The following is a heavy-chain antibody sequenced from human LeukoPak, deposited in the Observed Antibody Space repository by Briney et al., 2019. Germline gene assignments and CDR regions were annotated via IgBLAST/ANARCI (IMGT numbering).Heavy chain of an antibody. J-gene: IGHJ5*02. D-gene: IGHD4-17*01. CDR1: GGSFSGYY. CDR3: ARVPHFGDYGWFDP. CDR2: INHSGST. Sequence: PSETLSLTCAVYGGSFSGYYWSWIRQPPGKGLEWIGEINHSGSTNYNPSLKSRITISVDTSKNQFSLKLSSVTAADTAVYYCARVPHFGDYGWFDPWGQGTLVTVSS. V-gene: IGHV4-34*01.